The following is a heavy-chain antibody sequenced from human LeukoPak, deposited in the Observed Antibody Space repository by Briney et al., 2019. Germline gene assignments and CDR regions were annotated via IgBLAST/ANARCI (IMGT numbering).Heavy chain of an antibody. CDR1: GYTLTELS. Sequence: ASVKVSCKVSGYTLTELSMHWVRQAPGKGLEWMGGFDPEDGETIYAQKFQGRVTMTEDTSTDTAYKELSSLRSEDTAVYYCATDQGGVGANPFDYWGQGTLVTVSS. D-gene: IGHD1-26*01. J-gene: IGHJ4*02. CDR3: ATDQGGVGANPFDY. CDR2: FDPEDGET. V-gene: IGHV1-24*01.